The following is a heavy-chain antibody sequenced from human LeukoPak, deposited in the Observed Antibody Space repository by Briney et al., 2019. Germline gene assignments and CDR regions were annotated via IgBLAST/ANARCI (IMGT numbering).Heavy chain of an antibody. CDR1: GGSISSGGYY. CDR2: IYYSGST. J-gene: IGHJ6*02. CDR3: ARMLMSSSSSWVPYYYYGMDV. Sequence: SETLSLTCTVSGGSISSGGYYWSWIRQHPGKGLEWIGYIYYSGSTYYNPSLKSRVTISVDTSKNQFSLKLSSVTAADTAVYYCARMLMSSSSSWVPYYYYGMDVWGQGTTVTVSS. V-gene: IGHV4-31*03. D-gene: IGHD6-13*01.